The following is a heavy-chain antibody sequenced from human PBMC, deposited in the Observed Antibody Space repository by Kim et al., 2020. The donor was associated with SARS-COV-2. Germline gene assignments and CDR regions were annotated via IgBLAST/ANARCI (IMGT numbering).Heavy chain of an antibody. CDR3: AAEPEYYYDSSGYYGFDY. V-gene: IGHV1-58*01. CDR2: IVVGSGNT. D-gene: IGHD3-22*01. J-gene: IGHJ4*02. Sequence: SVKVACKASGFTFTSSAVQWVRQARGQRLEWIGWIVVGSGNTNYAQKFQERVTITRDMSTSTAYMELSSLRSEDTAVYYCAAEPEYYYDSSGYYGFDYWGQGTLVTVSS. CDR1: GFTFTSSA.